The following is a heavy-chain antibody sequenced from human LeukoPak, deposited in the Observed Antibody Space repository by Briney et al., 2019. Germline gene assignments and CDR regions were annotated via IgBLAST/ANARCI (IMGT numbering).Heavy chain of an antibody. V-gene: IGHV4-30-2*01. D-gene: IGHD7-27*01. J-gene: IGHJ2*01. CDR3: DRAGDLNRWYFDV. CDR2: IYHSGST. CDR1: GGSISSGRYS. Sequence: SETLSLTCAVSGGSISSGRYSWRWIRQPPGKGLEWIGYIYHSGSTYYNPSLKSRVTISVNRSKNQFSLKLSSVTAADTAVYYCDRAGDLNRWYFDVWGGGTLVPVSS.